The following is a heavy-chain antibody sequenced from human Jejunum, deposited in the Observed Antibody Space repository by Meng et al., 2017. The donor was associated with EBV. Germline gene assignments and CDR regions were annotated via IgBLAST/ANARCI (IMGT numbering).Heavy chain of an antibody. CDR1: GSSIRSSSG. CDR3: ARESGGYYDILTGPRPYYFDY. V-gene: IGHV4-4*02. J-gene: IGHJ4*02. Sequence: PVPLWPWWPLSLHRSVSGSSIRSSSGWSWVRQPPGRGLESTGEIHHSESTDYNPSLKSRFTMSLDKTKTQFSLSLLSVTAADTAVYYCARESGGYYDILTGPRPYYFDYWGQGTLVTVSS. D-gene: IGHD3-9*01. CDR2: IHHSEST.